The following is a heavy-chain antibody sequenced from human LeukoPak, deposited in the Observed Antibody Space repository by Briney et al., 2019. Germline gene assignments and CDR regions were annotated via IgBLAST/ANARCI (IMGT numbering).Heavy chain of an antibody. D-gene: IGHD5-24*01. V-gene: IGHV1-46*01. CDR3: ARGNSRVEMATITQAGSDY. J-gene: IGHJ4*02. CDR2: INPSGGST. CDR1: GYTFTSYY. Sequence: GASVKVSCKASGYTFTSYYMHWVRQAPGQGLEWMGIINPSGGSTSYAQKFQGRVTMTRDMSTSTVYMEMSSLRSEDTAVYYCARGNSRVEMATITQAGSDYWGQGTLVTVSS.